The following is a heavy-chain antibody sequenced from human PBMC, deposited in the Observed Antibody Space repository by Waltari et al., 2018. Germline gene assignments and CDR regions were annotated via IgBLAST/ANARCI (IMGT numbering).Heavy chain of an antibody. CDR3: VRARVSAQTSMGGIFDP. D-gene: IGHD5-18*01. CDR1: GGSVSNSY. CDR2: IYSGGDT. Sequence: QVQLQESGPGLVKPSETLSLTCNVSGGSVSNSYWAWIRKPAGKGLEWIGRIYSGGDTHYNPSFKSRITISVDTSTNQFSLTVTSVTAADTAFYYCVRARVSAQTSMGGIFDPWGQGIEVTVSS. V-gene: IGHV4-4*07. J-gene: IGHJ5*02.